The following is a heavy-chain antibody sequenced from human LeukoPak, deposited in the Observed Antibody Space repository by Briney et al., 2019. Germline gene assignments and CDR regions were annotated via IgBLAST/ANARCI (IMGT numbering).Heavy chain of an antibody. V-gene: IGHV4-30-4*08. Sequence: SETLSLTCTVSGGSISSSYYYWGWIRQPPGKGLEWIGYIYYSGSTYYNPSLKSRVTISVDTSKNQFSLKLSSVTAADTAVYYCASNDFWSGFDYWGQGTLVTVSS. CDR2: IYYSGST. CDR1: GGSISSSYYY. CDR3: ASNDFWSGFDY. J-gene: IGHJ4*02. D-gene: IGHD3-3*01.